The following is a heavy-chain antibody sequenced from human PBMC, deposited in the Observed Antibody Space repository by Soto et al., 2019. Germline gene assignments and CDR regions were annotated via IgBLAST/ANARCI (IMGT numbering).Heavy chain of an antibody. CDR2: ISGSGGST. D-gene: IGHD6-19*01. Sequence: GGSLRLSCAASGFTFSNYAMSWVRQAPGKGLEWVSGISGSGGSTYYADSVKGRFTISRDHSKNTLYLQMNSLRAEDTAVYYCAKEDSSGWYRTTYYFDYWGQGTLVTVSS. V-gene: IGHV3-23*01. CDR1: GFTFSNYA. CDR3: AKEDSSGWYRTTYYFDY. J-gene: IGHJ4*02.